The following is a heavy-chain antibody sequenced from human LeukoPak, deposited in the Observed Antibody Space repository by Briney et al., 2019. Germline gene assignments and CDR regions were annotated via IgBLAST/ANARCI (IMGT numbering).Heavy chain of an antibody. J-gene: IGHJ4*02. V-gene: IGHV3-21*01. CDR3: ARVYSSSWYFDY. Sequence: PGGSLRLSCAASGFTFSTYSVTWVRQAPGKGLDWVSSISSSSSYIYYADSVKGRFTISRDNAKNSLYLQMNSLRVEDTAVYYCARVYSSSWYFDYWGQGTLVTVSS. D-gene: IGHD6-13*01. CDR1: GFTFSTYS. CDR2: ISSSSSYI.